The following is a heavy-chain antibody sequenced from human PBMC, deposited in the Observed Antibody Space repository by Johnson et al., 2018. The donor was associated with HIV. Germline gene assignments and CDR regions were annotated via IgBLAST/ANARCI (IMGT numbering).Heavy chain of an antibody. V-gene: IGHV3-7*01. CDR1: GFTFSSYW. Sequence: VQLVESGGGLVQPGGSLRLSCAASGFTFSSYWMRWVRQAPGKGLEWVANIQQDGSEKYYVDSVTGRFTISRDNSKNTLYLQMNSLRAEDTAVYYCARDLTGTTEHDEAFDIWGQGTMVTVSS. CDR2: IQQDGSEK. CDR3: ARDLTGTTEHDEAFDI. D-gene: IGHD1-7*01. J-gene: IGHJ3*02.